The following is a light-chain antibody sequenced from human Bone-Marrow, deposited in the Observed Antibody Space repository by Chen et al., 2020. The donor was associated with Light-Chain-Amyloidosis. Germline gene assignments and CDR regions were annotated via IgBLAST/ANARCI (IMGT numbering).Light chain of an antibody. CDR2: LGS. J-gene: IGKJ5*01. V-gene: IGKV2-28*01. CDR1: QSLLHSNGYNY. CDR3: KQALQTPRT. Sequence: EIVVSQSPLSLLFTPGEPASISCRSSQSLLHSNGYNYLDWYVQKPGQSPQVLISLGSNRASGVPDRFSGSGSGTDFTLKISRVEAEDFGVYYCKQALQTPRTFGQGTRLEIK.